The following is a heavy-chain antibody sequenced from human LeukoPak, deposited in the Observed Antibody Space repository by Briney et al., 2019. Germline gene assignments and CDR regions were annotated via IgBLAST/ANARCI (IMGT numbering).Heavy chain of an antibody. CDR3: AREGITMVRGVIIA. V-gene: IGHV1-18*01. CDR1: GYTFTSYG. Sequence: ASVKVSCKASGYTFTSYGISWVRQAPGQGLEWMGWISAYNGNTNYAQKLQGRVTITRDTSISTAYMELSRLRSDDTAVYYCAREGITMVRGVIIAWGQGALVTVSS. CDR2: ISAYNGNT. J-gene: IGHJ5*02. D-gene: IGHD3-10*01.